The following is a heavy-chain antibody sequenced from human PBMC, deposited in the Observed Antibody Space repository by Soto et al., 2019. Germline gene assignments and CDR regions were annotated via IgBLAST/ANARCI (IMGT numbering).Heavy chain of an antibody. D-gene: IGHD3-10*01. V-gene: IGHV3-30*18. Sequence: QVQLVESGGGVVQPGRSLRLSCAASGFTFSSYGMHWVRQAPGKGLEWVAVISYDGSNKYYADSVKGRVTISRDNSKNTLYLQMNSVRAEDTAVYYCTKDNGWFGELPHVGMDVGGQGTTVTVSS. CDR3: TKDNGWFGELPHVGMDV. CDR2: ISYDGSNK. CDR1: GFTFSSYG. J-gene: IGHJ6*02.